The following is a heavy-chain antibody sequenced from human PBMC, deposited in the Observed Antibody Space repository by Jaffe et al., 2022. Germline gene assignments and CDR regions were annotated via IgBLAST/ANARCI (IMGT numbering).Heavy chain of an antibody. D-gene: IGHD5-12*01. CDR3: ARLGYSGYEGDFDY. V-gene: IGHV4-39*01. J-gene: IGHJ4*02. CDR2: IYYSGST. CDR1: GGSISSSSYY. Sequence: QLQLQESGPGLVKPSETLSLTCTVSGGSISSSSYYWGWIRQPPGKGLEWIGSIYYSGSTYYNPSLKSRVTISVDTSKNQFSLKLSSVTAADTAVYYCARLGYSGYEGDFDYWGQGTLVTVSS.